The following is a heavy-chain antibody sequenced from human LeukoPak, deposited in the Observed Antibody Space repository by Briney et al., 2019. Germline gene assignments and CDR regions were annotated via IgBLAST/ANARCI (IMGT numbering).Heavy chain of an antibody. V-gene: IGHV3-23*01. D-gene: IGHD3-22*01. CDR3: AKDGFDYYDSSGYYYFNY. Sequence: ETLSLTCGVSGGSISSTNWWSWVRHPPGQGLQWVSAISGGGVAIYYADSVKGRFTISRDNSKNTLYLQMNSLRAEDTAVYYCAKDGFDYYDSSGYYYFNYWGQGTLVTVSS. J-gene: IGHJ4*02. CDR2: ISGGGVAI. CDR1: GGSISSTN.